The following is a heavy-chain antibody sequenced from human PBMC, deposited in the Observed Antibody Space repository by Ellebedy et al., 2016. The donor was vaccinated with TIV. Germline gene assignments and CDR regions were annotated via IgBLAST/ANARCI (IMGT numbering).Heavy chain of an antibody. Sequence: GESLKISCAVSGFTSDDFAMSWVRQAPGKGLEWVSGINWNSGSTGYADSVKGRFTISRDNAKNSLYLQMNSLRVEDTALYYCASRGPTYYYGMDVWGQGTTVTVSS. CDR2: INWNSGST. CDR1: GFTSDDFA. D-gene: IGHD3-16*01. CDR3: ASRGPTYYYGMDV. V-gene: IGHV3-20*04. J-gene: IGHJ6*02.